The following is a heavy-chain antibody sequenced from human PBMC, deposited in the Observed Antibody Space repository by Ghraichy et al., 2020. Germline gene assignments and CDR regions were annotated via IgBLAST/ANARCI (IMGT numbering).Heavy chain of an antibody. CDR1: GGSISSYY. D-gene: IGHD2-2*01. CDR3: ARVQWYCSSTSCPYYFDF. J-gene: IGHJ4*02. V-gene: IGHV4-59*01. CDR2: IYYNGST. Sequence: SETLSLTCTVSGGSISSYYWSWIRQPPGKGLEWIGYIYYNGSTNYNPSLKSRVTISVDTSKNQFSLKLSSVTAADTAVYYCARVQWYCSSTSCPYYFDFWCQGTLVTVSS.